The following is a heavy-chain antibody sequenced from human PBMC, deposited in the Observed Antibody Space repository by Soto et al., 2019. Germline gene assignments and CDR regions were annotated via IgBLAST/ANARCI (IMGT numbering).Heavy chain of an antibody. D-gene: IGHD3-10*01. Sequence: SQTLSLTCTVTGGSISTYYWSWIRQPPGKGLEWIGHIYYTGNTNYNPSLKSRVTISVDTSTNRFSLRLRSVSAADTAVYYCARAQSFEFHPWFDPCGQGTLVTLSS. J-gene: IGHJ5*02. CDR1: GGSISTYY. V-gene: IGHV4-59*13. CDR3: ARAQSFEFHPWFDP. CDR2: IYYTGNT.